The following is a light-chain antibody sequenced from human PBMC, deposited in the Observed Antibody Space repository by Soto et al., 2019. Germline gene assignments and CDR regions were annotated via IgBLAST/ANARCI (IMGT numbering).Light chain of an antibody. J-gene: IGKJ4*01. V-gene: IGKV3-15*01. Sequence: EIVMTQSPATLSVSPGERATLFCRASQSVRSNFLAGYQQKPGQAPRLLIYGASTRATGVPARFSGSGSGTEFTLTISSLQSEDVAVYYCQQYSAWPLTFGGGTKVEIK. CDR3: QQYSAWPLT. CDR1: QSVRSN. CDR2: GAS.